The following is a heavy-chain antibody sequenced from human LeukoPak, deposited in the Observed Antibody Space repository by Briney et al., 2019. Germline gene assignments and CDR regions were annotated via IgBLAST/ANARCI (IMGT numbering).Heavy chain of an antibody. CDR1: GFTFSSYS. J-gene: IGHJ4*02. CDR2: ISSSRSYI. CDR3: ARLGCSGGSCDY. Sequence: GSLRLSCAASGFTFSSYSMNWVRQAPGKGLEWVSSISSSRSYIYYADSVKGRFTISRDNAKNSLYLQMNSLRAEDTAVYYCARLGCSGGSCDYWGQGTLVTVSS. V-gene: IGHV3-21*01. D-gene: IGHD2-15*01.